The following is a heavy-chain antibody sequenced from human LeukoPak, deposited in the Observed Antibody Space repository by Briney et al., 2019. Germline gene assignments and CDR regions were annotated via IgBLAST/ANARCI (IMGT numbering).Heavy chain of an antibody. V-gene: IGHV1-69*13. CDR1: GGTFSSYA. CDR2: IIPIFGTA. D-gene: IGHD3-22*01. CDR3: ARSYYDSSGYYDDAFDI. Sequence: SVKVSCKASGGTFSSYAISWVRQAPGQGLEWMGGIIPIFGTANYAQKFQGRVTITADEYMELSSLRSEDTAVYYCARSYYDSSGYYDDAFDIWGQGTMVTVSS. J-gene: IGHJ3*02.